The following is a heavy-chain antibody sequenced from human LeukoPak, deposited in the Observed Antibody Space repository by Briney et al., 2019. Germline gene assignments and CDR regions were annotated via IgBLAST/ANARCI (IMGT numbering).Heavy chain of an antibody. Sequence: SETLSLTCSVSGGSISISGYYWTWIRQPPGKGLEWIGYIYYRGSTNYNPSLKSRVTISLDTSKNHFSLKLSSVTAADTAVYYCARGYYYGSGEGYFFDHWGQGTLVTVSS. J-gene: IGHJ4*02. CDR3: ARGYYYGSGEGYFFDH. CDR1: GGSISISGYY. CDR2: IYYRGST. D-gene: IGHD3-10*01. V-gene: IGHV4-61*03.